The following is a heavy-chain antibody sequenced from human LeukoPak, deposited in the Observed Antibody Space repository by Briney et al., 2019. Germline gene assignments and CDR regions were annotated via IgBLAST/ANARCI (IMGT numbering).Heavy chain of an antibody. Sequence: GGSLGLSCAASGFTFSSYWMHWVRQAPGKGLVWVSRINTDGSSTSYADSVKGRFTISRDSAKNTLYVQMNSLRVEDTAVYYCAREYSSSWYPLYYFDYWGQGTLVTVSS. CDR1: GFTFSSYW. D-gene: IGHD6-13*01. CDR2: INTDGSST. J-gene: IGHJ4*02. V-gene: IGHV3-74*01. CDR3: AREYSSSWYPLYYFDY.